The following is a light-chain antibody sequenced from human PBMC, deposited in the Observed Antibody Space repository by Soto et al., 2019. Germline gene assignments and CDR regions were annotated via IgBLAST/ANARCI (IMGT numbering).Light chain of an antibody. CDR2: WAS. Sequence: DIEMTQSPDSLAVSLGERATINCKSSQSVLYSSNNKNYLAWYQQKPGQPPKLLIYWASTRESGVPDRFSGSGSGTDFTLTISSLQAEDVAVYYCQQRNIWPPVTFGQGTRLEIK. CDR1: QSVLYSSNNKNY. CDR3: QQRNIWPPVT. J-gene: IGKJ5*01. V-gene: IGKV4-1*01.